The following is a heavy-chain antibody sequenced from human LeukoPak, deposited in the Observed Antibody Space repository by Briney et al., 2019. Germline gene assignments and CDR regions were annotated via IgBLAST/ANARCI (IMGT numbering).Heavy chain of an antibody. V-gene: IGHV4-39*01. J-gene: IGHJ6*03. CDR3: ARQSSDYYYYYIDV. CDR1: GGSISSSHYY. CDR2: IYYSGTT. Sequence: KPSETLSLTCTVSGGSISSSHYYWGWIRQSPGKGLEWIGSIYYSGTTYYNPSLESRVTISDDTSMNRFSLMLTSLTAADTAVYYCARQSSDYYYYYIDVWGEGTTVIVSS.